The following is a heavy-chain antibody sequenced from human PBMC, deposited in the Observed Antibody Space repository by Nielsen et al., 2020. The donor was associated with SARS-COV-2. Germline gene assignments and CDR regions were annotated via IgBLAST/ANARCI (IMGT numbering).Heavy chain of an antibody. CDR3: CLVGAV. Sequence: GGSLRLSCVVSGFTFSDYWMNWVRQAPGKGLEWVANINQDGSEDYYVDSVKGRFTISRDNAKNTLYLQMNSLRAEDTAVYYCCLVGAVWGQGTLVTVSS. J-gene: IGHJ4*02. D-gene: IGHD1-26*01. V-gene: IGHV3-7*01. CDR1: GFTFSDYW. CDR2: INQDGSED.